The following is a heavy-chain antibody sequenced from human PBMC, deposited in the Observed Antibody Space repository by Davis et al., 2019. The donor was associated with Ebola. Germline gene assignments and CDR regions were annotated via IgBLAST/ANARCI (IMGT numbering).Heavy chain of an antibody. Sequence: ASVKVSCKASGYVFIRNDISWFRQAPGQGLEWMGWISPFTHNTHSAQKFQGRITMTTDGSTNTVFMDLTSLRSDDTAVYYCARDLAVAPPDYWGQGTLVTVSS. CDR2: ISPFTHNT. D-gene: IGHD6-19*01. J-gene: IGHJ4*02. CDR3: ARDLAVAPPDY. V-gene: IGHV1-18*04. CDR1: GYVFIRND.